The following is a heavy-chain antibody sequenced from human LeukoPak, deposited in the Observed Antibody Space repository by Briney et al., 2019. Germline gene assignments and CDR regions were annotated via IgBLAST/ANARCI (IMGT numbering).Heavy chain of an antibody. Sequence: PGGSLRLSCAGSGFAFSRYSMNWFRQAPGKGLERVSSISSSSSHIFYAHSVKGRFTISRDNAKNSLYLQMNSLRAGDTAVYYCARDAQWLVPEGYYYYMDVWGKGITVTVAS. CDR2: ISSSSSHI. D-gene: IGHD6-19*01. CDR3: ARDAQWLVPEGYYYYMDV. V-gene: IGHV3-21*06. CDR1: GFAFSRYS. J-gene: IGHJ6*03.